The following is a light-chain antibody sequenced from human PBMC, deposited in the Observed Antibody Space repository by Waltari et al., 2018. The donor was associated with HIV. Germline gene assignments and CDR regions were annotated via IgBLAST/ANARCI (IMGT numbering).Light chain of an antibody. Sequence: DLVMTQSPDSLPVSLGERATINCTSSRTILYSSDNRNYLAWYQQKPRQPPKLLISWASTRESGVPDRFSGSGSGTDFTLTITRLQAEDVALYHCQQYFRIPPTFGGGTKVEIK. CDR1: RTILYSSDNRNY. J-gene: IGKJ4*01. CDR3: QQYFRIPPT. V-gene: IGKV4-1*01. CDR2: WAS.